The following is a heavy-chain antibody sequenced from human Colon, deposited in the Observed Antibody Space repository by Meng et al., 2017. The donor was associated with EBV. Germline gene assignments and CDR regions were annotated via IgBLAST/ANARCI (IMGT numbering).Heavy chain of an antibody. D-gene: IGHD3-22*01. Sequence: QLQLQGSGPGQLKPSETLSLTCTVSGGSISSSSHYWDWIRQPPGKGLEWIGSVHYSGSTFYSPSLKSRVTISIDTSKNQFSLKLNSGTAADTAIYYCARRTFYFDNSGSGYFFDSWGQGTLVTVSS. CDR2: VHYSGST. V-gene: IGHV4-39*07. CDR1: GGSISSSSHY. J-gene: IGHJ4*02. CDR3: ARRTFYFDNSGSGYFFDS.